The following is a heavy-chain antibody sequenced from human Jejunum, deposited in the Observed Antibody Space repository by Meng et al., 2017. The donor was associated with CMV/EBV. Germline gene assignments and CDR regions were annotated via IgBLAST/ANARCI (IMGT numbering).Heavy chain of an antibody. Sequence: FSFNANAMSRVRQAPGEGPGWVSAISGSGHRTYYSDSVRDRFTVSRDNAQSTLYLHMSSLRAEDTAIYYCAKEKVVSWAGSVGFDVWGRGTMVTVSS. CDR2: ISGSGHRT. CDR1: FSFNANA. D-gene: IGHD6-19*01. J-gene: IGHJ3*01. CDR3: AKEKVVSWAGSVGFDV. V-gene: IGHV3-23*01.